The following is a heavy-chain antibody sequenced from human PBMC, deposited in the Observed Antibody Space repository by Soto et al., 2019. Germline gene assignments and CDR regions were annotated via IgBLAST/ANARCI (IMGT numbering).Heavy chain of an antibody. Sequence: QVQLQQWGAGLLKPSETLSLTCAVYGGSFSGYYWTWIRQPPGPGLEWIGEINHSGSTNYNPSLKSRVTISVETSKNQFSLKLTSVSAADTAVYYCARDKITGLFDYWGQGTMVTVSS. CDR2: INHSGST. CDR3: ARDKITGLFDY. V-gene: IGHV4-34*01. CDR1: GGSFSGYY. D-gene: IGHD2-8*02. J-gene: IGHJ4*02.